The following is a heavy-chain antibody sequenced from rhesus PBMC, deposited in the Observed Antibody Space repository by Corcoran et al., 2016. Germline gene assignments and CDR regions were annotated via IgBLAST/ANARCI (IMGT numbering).Heavy chain of an antibody. CDR2: MYGNSAST. V-gene: IGHV4S7*01. CDR3: ARRMVAAAGEFDY. CDR1: GGSLRGGYY. D-gene: IGHD6-25*01. J-gene: IGHJ4*01. Sequence: QVQLQESGPGLVKPSETLSLTCAVSGGSLRGGYYWGWIRPPTGTGLEWIVNMYGNSASTDYNPSLKSRVTISKDTSKNQFSLKLSSVTAADTAVYYCARRMVAAAGEFDYWGQGVLVTVSS.